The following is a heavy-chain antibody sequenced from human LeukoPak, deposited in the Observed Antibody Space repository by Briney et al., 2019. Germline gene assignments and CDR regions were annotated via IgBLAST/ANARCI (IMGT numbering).Heavy chain of an antibody. CDR3: ARFPVRGYTDGSVIHHMDV. CDR1: GGTFNTYA. V-gene: IGHV1-69*04. D-gene: IGHD5-18*01. J-gene: IGHJ6*02. CDR2: IIPIRDVA. Sequence: TVNLTCNASGGTFNTYAITWIRQPPGQGLEWIGRIIPIRDVADYAQRFQGRVTITADRSTSTVYRELNKLRSEDTAIYDCARFPVRGYTDGSVIHHMDVWGQGTTVIVSS.